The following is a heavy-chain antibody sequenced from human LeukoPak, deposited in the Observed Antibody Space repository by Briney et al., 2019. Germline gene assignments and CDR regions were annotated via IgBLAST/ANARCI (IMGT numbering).Heavy chain of an antibody. D-gene: IGHD2-8*01. CDR3: AREGDIVLMVYVGDAFDI. V-gene: IGHV4-61*02. J-gene: IGHJ3*02. CDR2: IYNSGST. Sequence: SETLSLTCTVSGASTSSGLYYWNWFRQPAGKGLEYIGRIYNSGSTNYNPSLKSRVTISVDTPKNQFSLKLTSVTASDTAVYYCAREGDIVLMVYVGDAFDIWGQGTMVTVSS. CDR1: GASTSSGLYY.